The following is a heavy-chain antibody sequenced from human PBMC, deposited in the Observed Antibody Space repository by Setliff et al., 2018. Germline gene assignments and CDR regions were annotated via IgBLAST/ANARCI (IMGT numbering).Heavy chain of an antibody. CDR3: ARHRRDSSGNYYALDYYYYMDV. CDR2: IYYGGTT. Sequence: SETLSLTCAVYGGSFSSYYWSWIRQPPGKGLEWIGYIYYGGTTNYNPSLKSRVSISLDTSKSQFSLRLSSLTAADTAVYYCARHRRDSSGNYYALDYYYYMDVWGKGTTVTVSS. D-gene: IGHD3-22*01. CDR1: GGSFSSYY. V-gene: IGHV4-59*08. J-gene: IGHJ6*03.